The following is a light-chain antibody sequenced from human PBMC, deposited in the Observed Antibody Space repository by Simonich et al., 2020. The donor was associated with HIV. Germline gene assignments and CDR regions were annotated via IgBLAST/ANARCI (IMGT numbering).Light chain of an antibody. V-gene: IGKV1-39*01. J-gene: IGKJ2*01. CDR3: QQSYSTPYT. Sequence: DIQMTQSPSSLSASVGDRVTITCRASQSISTYLNWYQQKPGKAPKFLIYAASSLQSGVPSRFSASGSGTDFTLTISSLQPEDFATYYCQQSYSTPYTFGQGTKLEIK. CDR1: QSISTY. CDR2: AAS.